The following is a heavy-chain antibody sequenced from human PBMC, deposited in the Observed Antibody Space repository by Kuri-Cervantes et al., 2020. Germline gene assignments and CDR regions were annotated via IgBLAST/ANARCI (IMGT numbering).Heavy chain of an antibody. CDR1: GASFSPYY. V-gene: IGHV4-38-2*01. D-gene: IGHD3-22*01. CDR3: ARVRYYDGGGYGEFDY. CDR2: ISHSGNT. Sequence: GSLRLSCAVYGASFSPYYWNWIRQPPGKGLEWIASISHSGNTYYIPSLKSRLTISLDMSNNQFSLGLRSVTAADTAVYYCARVRYYDGGGYGEFDYWGQGTQVTVSS. J-gene: IGHJ4*02.